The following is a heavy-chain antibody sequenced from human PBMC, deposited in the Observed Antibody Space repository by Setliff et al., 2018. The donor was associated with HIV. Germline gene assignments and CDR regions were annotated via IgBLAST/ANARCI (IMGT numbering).Heavy chain of an antibody. CDR2: IYYSGAT. CDR1: GGSINNIPHY. CDR3: ARYRRDDYYLTAYFDS. J-gene: IGHJ4*02. Sequence: PSETLSLTCTVSGGSINNIPHYWGWIRQPPGKGLEYIGSIYYSGATYQNPPLKSRLTISVDTSKNQFSLKLSSLTAADTAVYYCARYRRDDYYLTAYFDSLGQGTVVTVSS. V-gene: IGHV4-39*01. D-gene: IGHD1-26*01.